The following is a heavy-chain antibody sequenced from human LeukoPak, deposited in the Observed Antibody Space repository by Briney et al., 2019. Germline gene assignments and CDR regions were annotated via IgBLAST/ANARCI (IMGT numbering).Heavy chain of an antibody. CDR2: ISGNGGST. CDR3: ARLNGKYCSGGSCYVDY. Sequence: GSLRLSCAASGFTFSGHAITWVRQAPGKGLECASVISGNGGSTYHADSVRGRFTISRDNSKNTLYLQMNSLRAEDTAVYYCARLNGKYCSGGSCYVDYWGQGTLVTVSS. CDR1: GFTFSGHA. D-gene: IGHD2-15*01. V-gene: IGHV3-23*01. J-gene: IGHJ4*02.